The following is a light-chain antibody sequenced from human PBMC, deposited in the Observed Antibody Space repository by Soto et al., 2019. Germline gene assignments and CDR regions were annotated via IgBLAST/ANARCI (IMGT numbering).Light chain of an antibody. CDR1: QSISSW. CDR2: KAS. J-gene: IGKJ5*01. V-gene: IGKV1-5*03. CDR3: QQHNSFSIT. Sequence: DIQMTQSPSTLSASVGDRVTITCRASQSISSWLAWYQQKPGKAPKLLIYKASTLKSGVPSRFSGSGSGTDFTLTISSLQPEDFATYYCQQHNSFSITFGQGTRLEIK.